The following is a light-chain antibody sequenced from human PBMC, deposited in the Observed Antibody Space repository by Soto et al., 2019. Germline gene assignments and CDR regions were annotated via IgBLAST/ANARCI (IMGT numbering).Light chain of an antibody. CDR3: QQYKVYST. V-gene: IGKV1-5*01. CDR2: DAS. J-gene: IGKJ1*01. Sequence: DIQMTQSPSTLSASVGDRVIITCRASQSISTWLAWYQQKPGKAPKLLIYDASSLESGVPSSFSGIGSGTEFTLTISSLQPDDFATYDCQQYKVYSTFGQGTKVDI. CDR1: QSISTW.